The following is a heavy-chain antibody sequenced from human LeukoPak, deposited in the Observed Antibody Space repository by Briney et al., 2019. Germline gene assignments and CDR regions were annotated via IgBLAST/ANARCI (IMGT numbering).Heavy chain of an antibody. CDR1: GFAFNSYA. CDR3: ATKGRNYDFWSGSSNFDY. Sequence: GGSLRLSCAASGFAFNSYAMSWVRQAPGKGLEWGSSISGSTGNTYYADSVKGRLIISRANSKNTLYLQMNSLSAEDTAVYYCATKGRNYDFWSGSSNFDYWGQGILVTVSS. CDR2: ISGSTGNT. D-gene: IGHD3-3*01. J-gene: IGHJ4*02. V-gene: IGHV3-23*01.